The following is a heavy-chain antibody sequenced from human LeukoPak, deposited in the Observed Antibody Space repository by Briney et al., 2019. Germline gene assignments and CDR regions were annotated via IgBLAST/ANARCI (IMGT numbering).Heavy chain of an antibody. CDR3: ARDRHSSTYDAFDI. V-gene: IGHV3-21*01. Sequence: GGSLRLSCATSGFTFSSYSMNWVRQAPGKGLEWVSSISSSSSYIYYADSVKGRFTLSRDNAKNSLYLQMNSLRAEDTAVYYCARDRHSSTYDAFDIWGQGTMVTVSS. J-gene: IGHJ3*02. CDR1: GFTFSSYS. CDR2: ISSSSSYI. D-gene: IGHD6-13*01.